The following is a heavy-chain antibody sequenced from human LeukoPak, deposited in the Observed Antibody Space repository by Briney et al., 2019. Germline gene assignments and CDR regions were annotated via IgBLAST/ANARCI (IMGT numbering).Heavy chain of an antibody. CDR1: GFTFSSYE. CDR3: ARVGGYGYSFDP. J-gene: IGHJ5*02. CDR2: ISSSSSYI. D-gene: IGHD5-18*01. V-gene: IGHV3-21*01. Sequence: PGGSLRLSCAASGFTFSSYEMNWVRQAPGKGLEWVSSISSSSSYIYYADSVKGRFTISRDNAKNSLYLQMNSLRAEDTAVYYCARVGGYGYSFDPWGQGTLVTVSS.